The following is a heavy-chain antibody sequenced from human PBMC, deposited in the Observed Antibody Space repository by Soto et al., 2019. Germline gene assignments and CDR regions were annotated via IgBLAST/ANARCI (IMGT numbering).Heavy chain of an antibody. Sequence: QAQLVQSGGEVKKPGASVKVSCRASGYAFTSYGYAWVRQAPGQGLEWMGWISAYNGDTNYAQKFKDRVTLNTDTSTNTVHMELRNLESDDTAVYYCARSGAYCTSITCLFDSFWGLGTLVTVSS. V-gene: IGHV1-18*01. CDR1: GYAFTSYG. CDR2: ISAYNGDT. CDR3: ARSGAYCTSITCLFDSF. J-gene: IGHJ4*02. D-gene: IGHD2-8*01.